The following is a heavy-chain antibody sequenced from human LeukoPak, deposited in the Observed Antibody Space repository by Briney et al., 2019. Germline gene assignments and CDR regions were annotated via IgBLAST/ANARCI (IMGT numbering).Heavy chain of an antibody. Sequence: GSLRLSCAASGFTFSTYWMSWIRQPAGKGLEWIGRIYTSGSTNYNPSLKSRVTISVDTSKNQFSLKLSSVTAADTAVYYCARDSYSYGSPFDYWGQGTLVTVSS. V-gene: IGHV4-4*07. CDR3: ARDSYSYGSPFDY. CDR2: IYTSGST. CDR1: GFTFSTYW. D-gene: IGHD5-18*01. J-gene: IGHJ4*02.